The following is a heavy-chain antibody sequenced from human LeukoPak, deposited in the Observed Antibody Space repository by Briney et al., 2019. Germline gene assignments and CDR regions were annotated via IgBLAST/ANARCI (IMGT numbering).Heavy chain of an antibody. J-gene: IGHJ6*03. Sequence: SETLSLTCSISGDSISSYYWSWIRQPPGKGLEWIGYIYTSGSTNYNPSLKSRVTISVDTSKNQFTLKLSSVTAADTAVYYCARLGGGQLRLNYYMDVWGQGTTVTVSS. D-gene: IGHD1-26*01. CDR2: IYTSGST. CDR1: GDSISSYY. CDR3: ARLGGGQLRLNYYMDV. V-gene: IGHV4-4*09.